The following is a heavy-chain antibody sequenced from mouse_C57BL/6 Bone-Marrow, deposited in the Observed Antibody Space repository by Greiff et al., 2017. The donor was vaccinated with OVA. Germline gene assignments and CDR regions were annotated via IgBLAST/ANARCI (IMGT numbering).Heavy chain of an antibody. D-gene: IGHD2-4*01. CDR2: IRNKANGYTT. J-gene: IGHJ2*01. V-gene: IGHV7-3*01. CDR3: ARYEDYDYDYFDY. Sequence: EVHLVESGGGLVQPGGSLSLSCAASGFTFTDYYMSWVRQPPGKALEWLGFIRNKANGYTTEYSASVKGRFTISRDNSQSILYRQMNALRAEDSATYDCARYEDYDYDYFDYWGQGTTLTVSS. CDR1: GFTFTDYY.